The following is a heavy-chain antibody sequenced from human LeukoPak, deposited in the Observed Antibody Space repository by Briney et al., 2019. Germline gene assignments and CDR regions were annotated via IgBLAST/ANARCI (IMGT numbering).Heavy chain of an antibody. CDR3: AKREYSSSEFDY. CDR1: GFTFSSYA. D-gene: IGHD6-6*01. CDR2: ISGSGGST. V-gene: IGHV3-23*01. J-gene: IGHJ4*02. Sequence: GGSLRLSCAASGFTFSSYAMSWVRQAPGEGLEWVSAISGSGGSTYYTDSVKGPFTISRDNSKNTLYLQMNSLRAEDTAVYYCAKREYSSSEFDYWGQGTLVTVSS.